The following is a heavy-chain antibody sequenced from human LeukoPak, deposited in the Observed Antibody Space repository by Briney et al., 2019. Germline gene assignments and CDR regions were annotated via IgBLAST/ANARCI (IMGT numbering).Heavy chain of an antibody. J-gene: IGHJ6*04. CDR1: GYTFTGYY. Sequence: ASVKVSCKASGYTFTGYYMHWVRQAPGQGLEWMGWINPNSGGTNYAQKFQGWVTMTRDTSISTAYMELSRLRSDDTAVYYCASEGTRGSDSNGMGVWGKGTTVTVSS. V-gene: IGHV1-2*04. D-gene: IGHD3-10*01. CDR2: INPNSGGT. CDR3: ASEGTRGSDSNGMGV.